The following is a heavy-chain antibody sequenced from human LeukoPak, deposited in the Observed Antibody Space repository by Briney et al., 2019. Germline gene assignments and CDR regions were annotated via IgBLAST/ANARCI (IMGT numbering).Heavy chain of an antibody. CDR3: ARARKYCSSTSCYWFDP. CDR1: GFTVSSNY. J-gene: IGHJ5*02. Sequence: GGSLRLSCAASGFTVSSNYMSWVRQAPGKGLEWVSVIYSGGSTYYADSVKGRFTVSRDNSKNTLYLQMNSLRAEDTAVYYCARARKYCSSTSCYWFDPWGQGTLVTVSS. D-gene: IGHD2-2*01. CDR2: IYSGGST. V-gene: IGHV3-53*01.